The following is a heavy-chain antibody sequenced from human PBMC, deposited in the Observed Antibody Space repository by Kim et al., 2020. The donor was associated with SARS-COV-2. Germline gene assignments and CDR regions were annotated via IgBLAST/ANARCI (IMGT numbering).Heavy chain of an antibody. D-gene: IGHD3-9*01. CDR1: GFTFSSYS. CDR3: AREEVYDILTGYFPYWYVAL. J-gene: IGHJ2*01. Sequence: GGSLRLSCAASGFTFSSYSMNWVRQAPGKGLEWVSSISSSSSYIYYADSVKGRFTISRDNAKNSLYLQMNSLRAEDTAVYYCAREEVYDILTGYFPYWYVALWGSGHLDPVSS. V-gene: IGHV3-21*01. CDR2: ISSSSSYI.